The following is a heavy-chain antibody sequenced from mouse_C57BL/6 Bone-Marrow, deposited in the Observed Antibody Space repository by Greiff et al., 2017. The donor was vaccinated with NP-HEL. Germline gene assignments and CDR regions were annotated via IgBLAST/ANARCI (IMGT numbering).Heavy chain of an antibody. D-gene: IGHD2-4*01. V-gene: IGHV7-3*01. CDR2: IRNKANGYTS. CDR1: GFPFTAHY. Sequence: EVHLVESGGGLVQPGGSLSLSCAASGFPFTAHYMSWVRQPPGKALSWLGFIRNKANGYTSAYSASVKGRFPISRDKSQSILYLQMNALRAEDSATYYCARSIYYDYADDPFYAMDYWGQGTSVTVSS. CDR3: ARSIYYDYADDPFYAMDY. J-gene: IGHJ4*01.